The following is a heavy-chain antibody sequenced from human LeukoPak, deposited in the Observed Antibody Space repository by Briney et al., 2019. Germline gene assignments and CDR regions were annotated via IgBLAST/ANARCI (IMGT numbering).Heavy chain of an antibody. CDR2: IYNSGST. J-gene: IGHJ4*02. D-gene: IGHD6-13*01. CDR1: GGSVSSGSYS. V-gene: IGHV4-61*01. CDR3: ARSAFLVTAPGLYYFDY. Sequence: SETLSLTCTVSGGSVSSGSYSWSWIRQPPGKRLEWIGHIYNSGSTNYNPSLKGRVTMSVATSKNQFSLHLSSVTAADTAVYYCARSAFLVTAPGLYYFDYWGQGTLVAVSS.